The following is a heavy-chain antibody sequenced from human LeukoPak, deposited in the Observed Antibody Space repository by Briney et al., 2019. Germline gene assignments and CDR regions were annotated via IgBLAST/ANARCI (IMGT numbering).Heavy chain of an antibody. CDR3: ARDVKYSSGLYYYYGMDV. D-gene: IGHD6-19*01. J-gene: IGHJ6*02. CDR1: GFTFSSYE. V-gene: IGHV3-48*03. Sequence: TGGSLRLSCAASGFTFSSYEMNWARQAPGKGLEWVSYISSSGSTIYYADSVKGRFTISRDNVKNSLYLQMNSLRAEDTAVYYCARDVKYSSGLYYYYGMDVWGQGTTVTVSS. CDR2: ISSSGSTI.